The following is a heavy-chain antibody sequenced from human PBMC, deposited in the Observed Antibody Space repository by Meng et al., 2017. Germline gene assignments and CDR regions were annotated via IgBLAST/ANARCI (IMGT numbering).Heavy chain of an antibody. D-gene: IGHD4-11*01. CDR3: ARDTDYGMDV. J-gene: IGHJ6*02. V-gene: IGHV3-21*01. CDR1: GFTFSSYS. CDR2: ISSSSSYI. Sequence: GESLKISCAASGFTFSSYSMNWVRQAPGKGLEWVSSISSSSSYIYYADSVKGRFTISRDNAKNSLYLQMNSLRAEDTAVYYFARDTDYGMDVWGQGTTVTVSS.